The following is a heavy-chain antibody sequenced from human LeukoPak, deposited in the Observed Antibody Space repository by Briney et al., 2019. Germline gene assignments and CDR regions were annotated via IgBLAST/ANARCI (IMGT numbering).Heavy chain of an antibody. CDR2: IYTSGST. Sequence: SQTLSLTCTVSGGSISSGSYYWSWIRQPAGKGLEWTGRIYTSGSTNYNPSLKSRVTISVDTSKNQFSLKLSSVTAADTAVYYCARVDYYYMDVWGKGTTVTVSS. V-gene: IGHV4-61*02. CDR1: GGSISSGSYY. CDR3: ARVDYYYMDV. J-gene: IGHJ6*03.